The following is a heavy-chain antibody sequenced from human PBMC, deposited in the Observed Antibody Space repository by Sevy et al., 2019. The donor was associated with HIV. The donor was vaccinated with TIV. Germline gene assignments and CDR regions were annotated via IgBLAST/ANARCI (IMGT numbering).Heavy chain of an antibody. J-gene: IGHJ4*02. CDR2: ISYDGSNK. CDR1: GFTFSSYG. V-gene: IGHV3-30*18. Sequence: GGSLRLSCAASGFTFSSYGMHWVRQAPGKGLEWVAVISYDGSNKYYAHSANGRFTISRDNSKNTLYLQMNSLRAEDTAVYYCAKDARDGYNFYYFDYWGQGTLVTVSS. D-gene: IGHD5-12*01. CDR3: AKDARDGYNFYYFDY.